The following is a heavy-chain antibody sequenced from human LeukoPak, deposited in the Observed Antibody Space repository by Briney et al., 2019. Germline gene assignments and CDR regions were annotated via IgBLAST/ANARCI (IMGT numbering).Heavy chain of an antibody. J-gene: IGHJ4*02. CDR1: GFIFGNYP. CDR2: ISGSGGAT. Sequence: GGSLRLSCAASGFIFGNYPMNWVRQAPGKGLEWVSVISGSGGATFYGDSVQGRFTISRDNSRDTLYLQMSSLRAEDTAVYYCGKYLQTTVGANDYWGRGTLVTVSS. CDR3: GKYLQTTVGANDY. V-gene: IGHV3-23*01. D-gene: IGHD1-26*01.